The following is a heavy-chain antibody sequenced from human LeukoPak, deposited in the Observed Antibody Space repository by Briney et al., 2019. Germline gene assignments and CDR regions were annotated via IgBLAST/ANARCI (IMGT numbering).Heavy chain of an antibody. J-gene: IGHJ4*02. D-gene: IGHD1-26*01. V-gene: IGHV4-61*02. CDR1: GGSISSGSYY. CDR2: IYTSGST. CDR3: ARGLYKWELLGHFDY. Sequence: SETLSLTFTVSGGSISSGSYYWSWIRQPAGKGLEWIGRIYTSGSTNYNPSLKSRVTISVDTSKNQFSLKLSSVTAADTAVYYCARGLYKWELLGHFDYWGQGTLVTVSS.